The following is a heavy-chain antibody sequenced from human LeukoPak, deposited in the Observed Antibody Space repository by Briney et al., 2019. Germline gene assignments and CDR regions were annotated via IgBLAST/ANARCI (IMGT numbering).Heavy chain of an antibody. Sequence: MSSETLSLTCTVSGDSISSTSYYWGWIRQPPGKGLEWIGSIYYSGSTYYNPSLNSRVTISVDTSKNQFSLKLSSVTAADTAVYYCARGRQLWSPGADYWGQGTLVTVSS. J-gene: IGHJ4*02. CDR1: GDSISSTSYY. CDR2: IYYSGST. CDR3: ARGRQLWSPGADY. D-gene: IGHD5-18*01. V-gene: IGHV4-39*01.